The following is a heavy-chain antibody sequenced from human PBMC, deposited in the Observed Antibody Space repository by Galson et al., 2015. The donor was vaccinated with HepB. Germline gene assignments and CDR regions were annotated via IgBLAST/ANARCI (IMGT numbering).Heavy chain of an antibody. CDR3: ATSSYYDSSGYINSGGGY. D-gene: IGHD3-22*01. V-gene: IGHV3-21*01. Sequence: SLRLSCAASGFTFSSYSMNWVRQAPGKGLEWVSSISSSSSYIYYADSVKGRFTISRDNAKNSLYLQMNSLRAEDTAVYYCATSSYYDSSGYINSGGGYWGQGTLVTVSS. CDR2: ISSSSSYI. CDR1: GFTFSSYS. J-gene: IGHJ4*02.